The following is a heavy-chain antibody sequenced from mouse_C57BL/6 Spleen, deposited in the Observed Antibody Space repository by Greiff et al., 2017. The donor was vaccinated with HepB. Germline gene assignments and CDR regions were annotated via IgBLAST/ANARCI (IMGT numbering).Heavy chain of an antibody. J-gene: IGHJ3*01. CDR1: GFTFSDAW. CDR3: TRAAQAAWFAY. Sequence: VQLKESGGGLVQPGGSMKLSCAASGFTFSDAWMDWVRQSPEKGLEWVAEIRNKANNHATYYAESVKGRFTISRDDSKSSVYLQMNSLRAEDTGIYYCTRAAQAAWFAYWGQGTLVTVSA. D-gene: IGHD3-2*02. V-gene: IGHV6-6*01. CDR2: IRNKANNHAT.